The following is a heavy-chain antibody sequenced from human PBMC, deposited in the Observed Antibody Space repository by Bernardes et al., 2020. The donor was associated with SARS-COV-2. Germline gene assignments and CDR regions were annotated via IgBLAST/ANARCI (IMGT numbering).Heavy chain of an antibody. CDR3: ARNDSPSDDAFDI. Sequence: GGSLRLSCAASGFTFSSYGMHWVRQAPGKGLEWVAVIWYDGSNKYYADSVKGRFTISRDNSKNTLYLQMNSLRAEDTAVYYCARNDSPSDDAFDIWGQGTMVTVSS. CDR1: GFTFSSYG. D-gene: IGHD3-22*01. J-gene: IGHJ3*02. CDR2: IWYDGSNK. V-gene: IGHV3-33*01.